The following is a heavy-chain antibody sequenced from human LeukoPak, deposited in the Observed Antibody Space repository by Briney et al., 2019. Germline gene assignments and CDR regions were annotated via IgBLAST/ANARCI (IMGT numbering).Heavy chain of an antibody. D-gene: IGHD3-22*01. CDR1: GGSISSGGYS. V-gene: IGHV4-30-2*01. J-gene: IGHJ3*02. CDR3: ARVLHYYDSSGYYYPDAFDI. CDR2: IYHSGST. Sequence: PSQTLSLTCAVSGGSISSGGYSWSWIRQPPGKGLEWIGYIYHSGSTYYNPSLKSRVTISVDRSKNQFSLKLSSVTAADTAVYYCARVLHYYDSSGYYYPDAFDIWGQGTMATVSS.